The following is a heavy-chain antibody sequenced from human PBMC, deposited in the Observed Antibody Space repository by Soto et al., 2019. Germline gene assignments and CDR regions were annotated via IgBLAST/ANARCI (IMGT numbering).Heavy chain of an antibody. CDR1: RYTLTEFA. Sequence: ASVKVSCKISRYTLTEFALSWVRQAPGNGLEWLGGFDPEDGEAISAQNVQGRITMTADASTGTVFMELNSLRSDDTAVYYCAALYASGVEFWGQGTMVTVSS. D-gene: IGHD2-2*01. J-gene: IGHJ4*01. V-gene: IGHV1-24*01. CDR2: FDPEDGEA. CDR3: AALYASGVEF.